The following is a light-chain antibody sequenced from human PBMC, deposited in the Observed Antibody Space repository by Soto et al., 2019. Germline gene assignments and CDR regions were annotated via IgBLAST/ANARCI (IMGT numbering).Light chain of an antibody. CDR2: EVS. J-gene: IGLJ2*01. V-gene: IGLV2-14*01. Sequence: QSVLTQPASVSGSPGQSITISCTGTSSDVGSYNFVSWYQQHPGKAPKLMISEVSNRPSGVSNRFSGRKSGNTASLTISGLQAEDEADYYCSSYTSSTTLVVFGGGTQLTVL. CDR1: SSDVGSYNF. CDR3: SSYTSSTTLVV.